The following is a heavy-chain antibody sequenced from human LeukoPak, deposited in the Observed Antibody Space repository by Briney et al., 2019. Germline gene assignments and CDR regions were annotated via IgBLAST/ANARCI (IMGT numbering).Heavy chain of an antibody. J-gene: IGHJ4*02. Sequence: PLESLSLTRSVSVGAIGSDGYYSKWVRQHPGKGLEWNGNIYYSGSDSYNPALKSRVTITVDTSNIQFSLMLSSVTAAAAAVYYCARGSYYGFSGDSWGQGSVVTVSS. CDR1: VGAIGSDGYY. D-gene: IGHD3-10*01. CDR3: ARGSYYGFSGDS. V-gene: IGHV4-31*03. CDR2: IYYSGSD.